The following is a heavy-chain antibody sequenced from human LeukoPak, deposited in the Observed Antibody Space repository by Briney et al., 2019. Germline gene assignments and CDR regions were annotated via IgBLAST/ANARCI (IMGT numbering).Heavy chain of an antibody. J-gene: IGHJ6*03. Sequence: PSETLSLTCAVYGGSFSGYYWSWIRQPPGKGLEWIGEINHSGSTNYNPSLKSRVTISVDTSKNQFSLKLSSVTAADTAVYYCARGWRSSRRDTVTTRYYYYYYMDVWGKGTTVTVSS. D-gene: IGHD4-17*01. V-gene: IGHV4-34*01. CDR2: INHSGST. CDR1: GGSFSGYY. CDR3: ARGWRSSRRDTVTTRYYYYYYMDV.